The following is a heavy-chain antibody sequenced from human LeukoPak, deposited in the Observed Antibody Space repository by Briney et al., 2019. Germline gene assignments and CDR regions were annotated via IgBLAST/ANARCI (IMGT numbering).Heavy chain of an antibody. CDR2: INTNTGNP. Sequence: ASVKVSCKASGYTFTSYAMNWVRQAPGQGLEWMGWINTNTGNPTYAQGFTGRFVFSLDTSVSTAYLQISSLKAEDTAVYYCARGGGYDILTGYYKNYYMDVWGKGTTVTVSS. D-gene: IGHD3-9*01. V-gene: IGHV7-4-1*02. CDR3: ARGGGYDILTGYYKNYYMDV. CDR1: GYTFTSYA. J-gene: IGHJ6*03.